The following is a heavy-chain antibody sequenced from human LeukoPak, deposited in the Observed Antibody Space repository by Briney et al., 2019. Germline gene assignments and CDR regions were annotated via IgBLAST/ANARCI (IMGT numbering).Heavy chain of an antibody. D-gene: IGHD3-10*01. CDR3: ARKENVYYYFDY. CDR1: GYSITSSSW. CDR2: IYHSGTT. Sequence: SDTLSLTCAVSGYSITSSSWWGWIRQTPGKGLEWIGYIYHSGTTYYNPSLQSRVTMSVDTSKNQFSLKLSSVTAVDTAEYYCARKENVYYYFDYWGQGTLVTVSS. V-gene: IGHV4-28*01. J-gene: IGHJ4*02.